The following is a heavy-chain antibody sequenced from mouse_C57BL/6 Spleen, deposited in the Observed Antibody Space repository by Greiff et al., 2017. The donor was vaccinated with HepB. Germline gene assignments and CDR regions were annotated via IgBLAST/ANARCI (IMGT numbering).Heavy chain of an antibody. Sequence: VQLVESGAELVKPGASVKISCKASGYAFSSYWMNWVKQRPGKGLEWIGQIYPGYGDTNYNGKFKGKATLTADKSSSTAYMQLSSLTSEDSAVYFCARDDGYYFAWFAYWGQGTLVTVSA. CDR2: IYPGYGDT. CDR3: ARDDGYYFAWFAY. V-gene: IGHV1-80*01. CDR1: GYAFSSYW. J-gene: IGHJ3*01. D-gene: IGHD2-3*01.